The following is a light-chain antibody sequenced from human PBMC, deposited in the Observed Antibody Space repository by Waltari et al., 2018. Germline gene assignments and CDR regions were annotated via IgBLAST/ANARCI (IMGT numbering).Light chain of an antibody. J-gene: IGLJ2*01. Sequence: QSVLTQPPSASGTPGQGVTISCSGSSSSIGSNAVHWYQQIPGSAPKLLIHTNNQRPSGVPDRFSGSQSGTSASLAISGLQSEDEADYYGATWDDRLNGQVIGGGTKLTVL. CDR3: ATWDDRLNGQV. CDR2: TNN. V-gene: IGLV1-44*01. CDR1: SSSIGSNA.